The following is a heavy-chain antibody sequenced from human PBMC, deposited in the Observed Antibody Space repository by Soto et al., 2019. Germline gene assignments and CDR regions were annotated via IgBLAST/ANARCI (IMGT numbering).Heavy chain of an antibody. V-gene: IGHV4-39*01. D-gene: IGHD3-22*01. CDR2: VSYSGST. J-gene: IGHJ1*01. Sequence: PSETLSLTCTVSGGSISSYYWGWIRQPPGKALEWIGTVSYSGSTYYNPSLKSRITISVDTSKNQFSLKLSSVTAADTAVYYCARLSGSGYKTLGFWGQGTLVTVSS. CDR1: GGSISSYY. CDR3: ARLSGSGYKTLGF.